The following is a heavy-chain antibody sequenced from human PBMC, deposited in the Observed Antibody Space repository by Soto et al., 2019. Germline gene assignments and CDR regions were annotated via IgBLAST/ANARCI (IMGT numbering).Heavy chain of an antibody. D-gene: IGHD5-12*01. CDR2: INAGNGDT. CDR3: AAVDVGDY. V-gene: IGHV1-3*01. Sequence: QVQLVQSGAEVKKPGASVKVSCKASGYTFTTYAMHWVRQVPGQRPEWMGWINAGNGDTKYVQRFQDRVTFTRDTSASTAYMEVSSLRYEDTAVYYCAAVDVGDYWGQGTLVTVSS. J-gene: IGHJ4*02. CDR1: GYTFTTYA.